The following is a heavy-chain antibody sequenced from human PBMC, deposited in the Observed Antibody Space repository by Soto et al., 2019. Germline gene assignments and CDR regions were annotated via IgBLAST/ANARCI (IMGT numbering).Heavy chain of an antibody. CDR1: GGTFSSYA. CDR3: ASTPLQKYYHDSSGYYYFDY. Sequence: SVKVSCKASGGTFSSYAISWVRQAPGQGLEWMGGIIPIFGTANYAQKFQGRVTITADESTSTAYMELSSLRSEDTAVYYCASTPLQKYYHDSSGYYYFDYWGQGTPAPVSS. D-gene: IGHD3-22*01. CDR2: IIPIFGTA. J-gene: IGHJ4*02. V-gene: IGHV1-69*13.